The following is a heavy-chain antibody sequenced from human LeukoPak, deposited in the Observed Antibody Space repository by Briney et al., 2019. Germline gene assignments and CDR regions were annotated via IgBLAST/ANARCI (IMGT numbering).Heavy chain of an antibody. V-gene: IGHV1-46*01. CDR3: TMWITKWGDAFDI. J-gene: IGHJ3*02. CDR2: INPSGGST. Sequence: GASVKVSCKASGYTFTSYYMHGVRQAPGKGLEWMGIINPSGGSTSYAQKFQGRVTMTRDTSTSTVYMELSSLRSEDTAVYYCTMWITKWGDAFDIWGQGTMVTVSS. D-gene: IGHD7-27*01. CDR1: GYTFTSYY.